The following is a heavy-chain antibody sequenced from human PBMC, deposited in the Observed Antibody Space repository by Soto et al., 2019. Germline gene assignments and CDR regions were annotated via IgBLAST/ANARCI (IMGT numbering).Heavy chain of an antibody. CDR1: GGSFSGYY. D-gene: IGHD5-18*01. J-gene: IGHJ4*02. V-gene: IGHV4-34*01. CDR2: INHSGST. Sequence: SETLSLTCAVYGGSFSGYYWSWIRQPPGKGLEWIGEINHSGSTNYNPSLKSRVTISVDTSKDQFSLKLSSVTAADTAVYYCARGDTAMVTIDYWGQGTLVTVSS. CDR3: ARGDTAMVTIDY.